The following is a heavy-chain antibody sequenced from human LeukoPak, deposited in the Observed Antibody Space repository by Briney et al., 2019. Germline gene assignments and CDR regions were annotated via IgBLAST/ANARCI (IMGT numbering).Heavy chain of an antibody. CDR3: ARDQSGPHFS. J-gene: IGHJ4*02. V-gene: IGHV3-74*03. D-gene: IGHD3-3*01. CDR2: INSDGTTT. Sequence: GGSLRLSCAASGFTFSSYWMHWVRQAPGKGLVWVSHINSDGTTTTYADSVKGRFTISRDNAESTLYLQMNSLRAEDTAVYYCARDQSGPHFSWGQGTLVTVSS. CDR1: GFTFSSYW.